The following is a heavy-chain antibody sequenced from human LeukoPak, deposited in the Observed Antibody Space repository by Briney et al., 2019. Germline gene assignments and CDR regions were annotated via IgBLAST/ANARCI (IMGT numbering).Heavy chain of an antibody. CDR3: ATGRYYYGSGSYYNWFDP. CDR1: GYTLTELS. J-gene: IGHJ5*02. CDR2: FDPEDGET. Sequence: ASVKVSCKVPGYTLTELSMHWVRQAPGKGLEWMGGFDPEDGETIYAQKFQGRVTMTEDTSTDTAYMELSSLRSEDTAVYYCATGRYYYGSGSYYNWFDPWGQGTLVTVSS. D-gene: IGHD3-10*01. V-gene: IGHV1-24*01.